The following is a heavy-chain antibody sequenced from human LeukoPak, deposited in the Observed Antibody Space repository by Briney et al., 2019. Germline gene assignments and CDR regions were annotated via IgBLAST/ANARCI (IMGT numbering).Heavy chain of an antibody. Sequence: WASVKVSCKASGYTLTSYYLHWVRQAPGQGLEWMAIINPSGGSTSHAQKFQGRVTMTRDTSTSTVYMELSSLRSEDTAVYYCARERYYDSSGYYYEPYYYYGMDVWGQGTTVTVSS. CDR1: GYTLTSYY. CDR3: ARERYYDSSGYYYEPYYYYGMDV. D-gene: IGHD3-22*01. V-gene: IGHV1-46*01. J-gene: IGHJ6*02. CDR2: INPSGGST.